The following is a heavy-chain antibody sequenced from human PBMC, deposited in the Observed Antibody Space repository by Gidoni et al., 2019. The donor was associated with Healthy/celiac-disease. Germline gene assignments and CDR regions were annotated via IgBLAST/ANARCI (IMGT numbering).Heavy chain of an antibody. D-gene: IGHD3-22*01. CDR2: ISPGDSDI. CDR3: ATNYYDSSGYYLHYYYMDV. V-gene: IGHV5-51*01. CDR1: GYSFTSYW. Sequence: EVQLVQSGAEVKKPGESLKISGKGSGYSFTSYWIGGVRQMHGKRLEWMGIISPGDSDIRYSPSFQGQVTISADKSISTAYLQSSSLKAADTAMYYCATNYYDSSGYYLHYYYMDVWGKGTTVTVSS. J-gene: IGHJ6*03.